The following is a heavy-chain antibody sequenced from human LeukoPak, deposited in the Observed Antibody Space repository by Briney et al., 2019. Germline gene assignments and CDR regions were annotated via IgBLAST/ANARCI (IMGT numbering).Heavy chain of an antibody. Sequence: PSETLSLTCAVYGESFSGYYWSWIRQPPGKGLEWIGEINHSGSTNYNPSLKSRVTISVDTSKNLFSLKLSSVTAADTAVYYCARGRPYRRIQLWLTGPFDYWGQGTLVTVSS. V-gene: IGHV4-34*01. CDR2: INHSGST. CDR1: GESFSGYY. J-gene: IGHJ4*02. D-gene: IGHD5-18*01. CDR3: ARGRPYRRIQLWLTGPFDY.